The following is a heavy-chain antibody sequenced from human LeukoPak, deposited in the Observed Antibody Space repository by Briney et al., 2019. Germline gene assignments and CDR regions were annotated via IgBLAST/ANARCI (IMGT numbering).Heavy chain of an antibody. CDR3: LAAGGY. CDR2: ISWNSGSI. J-gene: IGHJ4*02. D-gene: IGHD3-10*01. CDR1: GFTFDDYA. V-gene: IGHV3-9*01. Sequence: GRSLRLSCAASGFTFDDYAMHWVRQAPGKGLEWVSGISWNSGSIGYADSVKGRFTISRDNAKNSLYLQMSSLRAEDTAVYYCLAAGGYWGQGTLVTVSS.